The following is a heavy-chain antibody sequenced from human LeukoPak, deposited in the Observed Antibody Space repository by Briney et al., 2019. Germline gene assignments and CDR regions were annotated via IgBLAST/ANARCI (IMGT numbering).Heavy chain of an antibody. V-gene: IGHV4-59*08. CDR3: ARHISPAAGMMVSWFDP. CDR2: IYYSGST. D-gene: IGHD6-13*01. J-gene: IGHJ5*02. CDR1: GGSISSYY. Sequence: SETLSLTCTVSGGSISSYYWSWIRQPPGKGLEWIGYIYYSGSTNYNPSLKSRVTISVDTSKNQFSLKLSSVTAADMAVYYCARHISPAAGMMVSWFDPWGQGTLVTVSS.